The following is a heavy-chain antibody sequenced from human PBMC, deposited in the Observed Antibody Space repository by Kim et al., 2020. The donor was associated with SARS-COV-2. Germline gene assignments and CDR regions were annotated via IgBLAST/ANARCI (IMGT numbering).Heavy chain of an antibody. Sequence: HYADSVKGRLTISRDNSKDPLYLQRNSLRAGDTAIYCCAKSLVAGDSIFDYWGQGALVTVSS. J-gene: IGHJ4*02. D-gene: IGHD2-2*01. V-gene: IGHV3-23*01. CDR3: AKSLVAGDSIFDY.